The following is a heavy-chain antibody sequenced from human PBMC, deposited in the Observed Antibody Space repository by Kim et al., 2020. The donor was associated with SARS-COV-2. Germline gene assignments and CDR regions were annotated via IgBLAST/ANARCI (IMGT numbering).Heavy chain of an antibody. CDR3: ARGRAGVVPSPILGIGPHYDYYAMDV. V-gene: IGHV4-34*01. Sequence: SETLSLTCAVYGGSFSGFHWSWIRQPPGKGLEWIGEINHSGSTNYNPSLKSRVTISVDTSKNQFSLKLNFVTAADTAVYYCARGRAGVVPSPILGIGPHYDYYAMDVWGRGTTVTVSS. CDR1: GGSFSGFH. CDR2: INHSGST. J-gene: IGHJ6*02. D-gene: IGHD2-2*02.